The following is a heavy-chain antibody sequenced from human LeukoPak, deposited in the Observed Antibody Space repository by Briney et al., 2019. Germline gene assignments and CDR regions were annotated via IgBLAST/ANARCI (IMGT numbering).Heavy chain of an antibody. D-gene: IGHD5-18*01. J-gene: IGHJ4*02. CDR2: ISGSGGST. V-gene: IGHV3-23*01. CDR3: ATDLRLRILLWLQPQY. Sequence: GGSLRLSCAASGFTFSSYAMSWVRQAPGKGLEWVSAISGSGGSTYYADSVKGRFTISRDNSKNTLYLQMNSLRAEDTAVYYCATDLRLRILLWLQPQYWGQGTLVTVSS. CDR1: GFTFSSYA.